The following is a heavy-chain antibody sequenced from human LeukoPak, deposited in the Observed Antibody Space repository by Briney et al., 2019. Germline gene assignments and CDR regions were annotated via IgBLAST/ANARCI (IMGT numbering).Heavy chain of an antibody. CDR1: GGSFSGYY. D-gene: IGHD3-22*01. J-gene: IGHJ4*02. Sequence: SETLSLTCAVYGGSFSGYYRSWIRQPPGKGLEWIGEINHSGSTNYNPSLKSRVTISVDTSKNQFSLKLSSVTAADTAVYYCARGGHYYDSSGYFDYWGQGTLVTVSS. V-gene: IGHV4-34*01. CDR2: INHSGST. CDR3: ARGGHYYDSSGYFDY.